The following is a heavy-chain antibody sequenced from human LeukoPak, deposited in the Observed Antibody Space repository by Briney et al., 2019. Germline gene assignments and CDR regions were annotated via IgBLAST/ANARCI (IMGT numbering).Heavy chain of an antibody. Sequence: GGSLRLSCAASGFTFSSYGMHWVRQAPGKGLEWVAFIRYDGSNKYYADSVKGRFTISRDNSKNTLYLQMNSLRAEDTAVYYCAKDSALPLDGSYYFDYWGQGTLVTVSS. V-gene: IGHV3-30*02. CDR1: GFTFSSYG. D-gene: IGHD1-26*01. CDR3: AKDSALPLDGSYYFDY. J-gene: IGHJ4*02. CDR2: IRYDGSNK.